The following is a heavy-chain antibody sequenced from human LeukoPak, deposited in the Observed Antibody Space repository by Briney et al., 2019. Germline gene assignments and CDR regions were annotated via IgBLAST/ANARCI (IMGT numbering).Heavy chain of an antibody. CDR1: GFTFHDYA. J-gene: IGHJ3*02. D-gene: IGHD3/OR15-3a*01. CDR3: VKGLGVASLIVDALDM. CDR2: ITWNSGSV. Sequence: GGSLRLSCAASGFTFHDYAMHWVRHVPGKGLEGVSGITWNSGSVLYADSVRGRFTISRDNDKNSLYLQINSLRHEEMAFYYCVKGLGVASLIVDALDMWGQGTMVTV. V-gene: IGHV3-9*03.